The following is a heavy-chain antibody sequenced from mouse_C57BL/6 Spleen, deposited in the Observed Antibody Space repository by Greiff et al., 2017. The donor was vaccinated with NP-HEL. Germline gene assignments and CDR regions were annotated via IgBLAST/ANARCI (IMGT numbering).Heavy chain of an antibody. J-gene: IGHJ2*01. CDR3: ARSGYYYGSSYFDY. D-gene: IGHD1-1*01. CDR2: INPSTGGT. Sequence: VQLKESGPELVKPGASVKISCKASGYSFTGYYMNWVKQSPEKSLEWIGEINPSTGGTTYNQKFKAKATLTVDKSSSTAYMQLKSLTSEDSAVYYCARSGYYYGSSYFDYWGQGTTRTVSS. V-gene: IGHV1-42*01. CDR1: GYSFTGYY.